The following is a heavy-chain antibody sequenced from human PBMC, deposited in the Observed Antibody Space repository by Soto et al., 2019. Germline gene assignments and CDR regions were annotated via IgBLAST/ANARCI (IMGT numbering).Heavy chain of an antibody. J-gene: IGHJ5*02. D-gene: IGHD2-2*01. CDR1: GGSFSGYY. Sequence: PSETLSLTCAVYGGSFSGYYWSWIRQPPGKGLEWIGEINHSGSTNYNPSLKSRVTISVDTSKNQFSLKLSSVTAADTAAYYCARGHVMIVVVPAAINWLDPWGQGTLVTVPS. CDR2: INHSGST. CDR3: ARGHVMIVVVPAAINWLDP. V-gene: IGHV4-34*01.